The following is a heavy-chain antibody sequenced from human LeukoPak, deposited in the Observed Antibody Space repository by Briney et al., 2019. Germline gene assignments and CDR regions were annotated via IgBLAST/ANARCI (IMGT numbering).Heavy chain of an antibody. Sequence: RPGGSLRLSCAASGFTFSSYSMNWVRQAPGKGLEWVSSISSSSSYIYYADSVKGRFTISRDNSKNTLYLRMNSLRAEDTAVYYCARDTYDFWSGYQDYWGQGTLVTVSS. CDR1: GFTFSSYS. J-gene: IGHJ4*02. V-gene: IGHV3-21*01. CDR3: ARDTYDFWSGYQDY. D-gene: IGHD3-3*01. CDR2: ISSSSSYI.